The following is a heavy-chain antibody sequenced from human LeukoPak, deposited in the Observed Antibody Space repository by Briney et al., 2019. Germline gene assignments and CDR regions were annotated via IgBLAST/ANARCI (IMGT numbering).Heavy chain of an antibody. CDR2: VRHSGST. V-gene: IGHV4-34*01. J-gene: IGHJ4*02. D-gene: IGHD3-10*01. CDR1: GESIAAYY. CDR3: AGATATGTGRAFHY. Sequence: SETLSLTCAVYGESIAAYYWTWIRQPPGKRLEWIGEVRHSGSTNYNPSLKSRVTMSVDMSKNQFSLKLNSVTAADTAVYYCAGATATGTGRAFHYWAQGNLVPVSS.